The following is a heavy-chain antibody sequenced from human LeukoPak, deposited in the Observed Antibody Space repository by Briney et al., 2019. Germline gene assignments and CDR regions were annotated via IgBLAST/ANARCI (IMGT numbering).Heavy chain of an antibody. D-gene: IGHD3-3*01. CDR1: GFTFSSYE. CDR3: AREMELIFGVVIIRYWFDP. CDR2: IYYSGST. V-gene: IGHV4-39*02. Sequence: GSLRLSCAASGFTFSSYEMNWVRQAPGKGLEWVGSIYYSGSTYYNPSLKSRVTISVDTSKNQFSLKLSSVTAADTAVYYCAREMELIFGVVIIRYWFDPWGQRTLVTVSS. J-gene: IGHJ5*02.